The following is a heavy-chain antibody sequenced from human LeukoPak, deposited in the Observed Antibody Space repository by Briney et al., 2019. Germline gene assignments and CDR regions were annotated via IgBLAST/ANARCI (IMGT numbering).Heavy chain of an antibody. CDR2: IYYSGST. V-gene: IGHV4-59*01. D-gene: IGHD6-13*01. J-gene: IGHJ3*02. CDR1: GGSISSYY. Sequence: SETLSLTCTVSGGSISSYYWSWIRHPPGRGREWIGYIYYSGSTNYNPSLKSRITISVDTAKKQCSLKLSSVTAADTAVYYCARDSPIAAVVFLHAFDMWGQGTMVTVSS. CDR3: ARDSPIAAVVFLHAFDM.